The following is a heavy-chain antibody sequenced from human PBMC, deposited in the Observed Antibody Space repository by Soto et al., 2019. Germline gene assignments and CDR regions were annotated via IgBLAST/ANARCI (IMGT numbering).Heavy chain of an antibody. J-gene: IGHJ4*01. CDR1: GGSFSGYY. D-gene: IGHD3-9*01. CDR2: INHSGST. Sequence: SETLSLTCAVYGGSFSGYYWSWIRQPPGKGLEWIGEINHSGSTNYNPSLKSRVTITVDTSKNQFSLKLSSVTAADTAAYNCARRVMSIVSGYPDYLGHGTLFTVSS. CDR3: ARRVMSIVSGYPDY. V-gene: IGHV4-34*01.